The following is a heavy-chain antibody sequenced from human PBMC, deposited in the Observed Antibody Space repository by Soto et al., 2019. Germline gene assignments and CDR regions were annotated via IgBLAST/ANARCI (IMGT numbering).Heavy chain of an antibody. CDR3: AKDFPSSYDFWSSARWFDP. CDR1: GFTFSSYA. J-gene: IGHJ5*02. CDR2: ISGSGGST. V-gene: IGHV3-23*01. Sequence: PGGSLRLSCAASGFTFSSYAMSWVRQAPGKGLEWVSAISGSGGSTYYADSVKGRFTISRDNSKNTLYLQMNSLRAEDTAVYYCAKDFPSSYDFWSSARWFDPWGQGTLVTV. D-gene: IGHD3-3*01.